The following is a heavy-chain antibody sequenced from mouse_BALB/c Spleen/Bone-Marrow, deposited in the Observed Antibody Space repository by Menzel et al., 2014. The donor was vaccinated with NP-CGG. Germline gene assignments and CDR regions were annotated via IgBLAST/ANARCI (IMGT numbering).Heavy chain of an antibody. J-gene: IGHJ2*01. CDR3: ARDRAARATGYYFDY. D-gene: IGHD3-1*01. CDR1: GFTFXDYY. Sequence: EVKLMESGGGLVQPGGSLRLSCATSGFTFXDYYMSWVRQPPGKALEWLGFIRNKANGYTTEYSASVKGRFTISRDNSQSILYLQMNTLRAEDSATYYCARDRAARATGYYFDYWGQGATLTVSS. V-gene: IGHV7-3*02. CDR2: IRNKANGYTT.